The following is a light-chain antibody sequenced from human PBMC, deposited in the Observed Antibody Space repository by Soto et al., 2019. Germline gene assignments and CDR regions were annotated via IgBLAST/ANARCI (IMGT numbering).Light chain of an antibody. J-gene: IGKJ1*01. Sequence: EIVLTQSPGTLSLSPGERATLSCRASQSVSSSYLAWYQQKPGQAPRLLIYGASSRATGIPDRFSGSGSETDFTLTISRLEPADFAVYYCQKYGSSPLTFGQGTKVEIK. CDR3: QKYGSSPLT. CDR1: QSVSSSY. V-gene: IGKV3-20*01. CDR2: GAS.